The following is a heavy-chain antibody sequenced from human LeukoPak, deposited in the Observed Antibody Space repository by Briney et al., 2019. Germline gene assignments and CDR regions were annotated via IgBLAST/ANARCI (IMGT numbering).Heavy chain of an antibody. J-gene: IGHJ4*02. D-gene: IGHD1-26*01. V-gene: IGHV7-4-1*02. CDR3: ARDQWELLDYFDY. Sequence: ASVKVSCKASGYTLTSYAMNWVRQAPGQGLEWMGWINTNTGNPTYAQGFTGRFVFSLDTSVSTAYLQISSLKAEDTAAYYCARDQWELLDYFDYWGQGTLVTVSS. CDR2: INTNTGNP. CDR1: GYTLTSYA.